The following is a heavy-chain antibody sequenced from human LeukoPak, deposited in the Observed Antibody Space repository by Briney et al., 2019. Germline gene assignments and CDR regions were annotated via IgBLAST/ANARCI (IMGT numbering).Heavy chain of an antibody. D-gene: IGHD6-6*01. CDR1: GFTFSNAW. Sequence: GGSLRLSCAASGFTFSNAWMSWVRQAPGKGLEWVGRIRSKANSYATAYAASVKGRFTISRDDSKNTAYLQMNSLKTEDTAVYYCAAARPDYYYYGMDVWGQGTTVTVSS. CDR2: IRSKANSYAT. CDR3: AAARPDYYYYGMDV. J-gene: IGHJ6*02. V-gene: IGHV3-73*01.